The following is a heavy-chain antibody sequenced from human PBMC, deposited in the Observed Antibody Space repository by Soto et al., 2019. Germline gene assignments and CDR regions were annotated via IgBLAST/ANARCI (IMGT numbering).Heavy chain of an antibody. V-gene: IGHV3-7*05. D-gene: IGHD6-19*01. CDR3: ARSVAGLDF. J-gene: IGHJ4*02. CDR1: GFAFSNYW. Sequence: EVQLVDSGGGLVQPGGSLRLSCAASGFAFSNYWMAWIRQAPGKGLEWVANTNNDGSEKYYLDSVKVRFTISGDNSKNSLYLQMDSLRVEDTAIYYCARSVAGLDFWGQGTLVTVSS. CDR2: TNNDGSEK.